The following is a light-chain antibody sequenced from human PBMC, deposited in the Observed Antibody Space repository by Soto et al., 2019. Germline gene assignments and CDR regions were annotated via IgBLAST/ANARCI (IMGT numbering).Light chain of an antibody. V-gene: IGKV1-39*01. J-gene: IGKJ2*01. CDR1: QSISTY. CDR2: AAS. CDR3: QQSFSTPYT. Sequence: DIQMTQSPSSPSASVGDRVIITCRASQSISTYLNWYQQKPGKAPKLLIYAASSLQSGVPSRFSGCGSGTDFTLTISSLQPEDFATYYCQQSFSTPYTFGQGTKLEIK.